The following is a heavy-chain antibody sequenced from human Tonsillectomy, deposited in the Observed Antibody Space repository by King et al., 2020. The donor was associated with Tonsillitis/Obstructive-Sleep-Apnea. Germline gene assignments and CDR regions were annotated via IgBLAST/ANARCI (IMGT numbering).Heavy chain of an antibody. CDR3: AREGIYDSSGYADAFDI. J-gene: IGHJ3*02. V-gene: IGHV3-30*04. D-gene: IGHD3-22*01. Sequence: VQLVESGGGVVQPGRSLRLSCAASGFTFSNYAIHWVRQAPGKGLEWVAVISYDGSNKYYSDSVKGRLTISRDNSKNTLDLQMNSLRAEDTAVYYCAREGIYDSSGYADAFDIWGQGTMVTVSS. CDR1: GFTFSNYA. CDR2: ISYDGSNK.